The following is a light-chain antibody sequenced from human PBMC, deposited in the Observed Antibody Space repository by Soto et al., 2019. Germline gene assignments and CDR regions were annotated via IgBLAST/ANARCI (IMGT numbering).Light chain of an antibody. CDR3: QQTDTIPRT. Sequence: DIQMTQSPFTLSASVGDRVTITCRASQSISGWLAWYQQKPGKAPNLIIYDASSLKSGVPSRFSGSGSGTEFTLTISCLQSEDVATYYCQQTDTIPRTFGQGTRLEI. V-gene: IGKV1-5*01. CDR1: QSISGW. J-gene: IGKJ5*01. CDR2: DAS.